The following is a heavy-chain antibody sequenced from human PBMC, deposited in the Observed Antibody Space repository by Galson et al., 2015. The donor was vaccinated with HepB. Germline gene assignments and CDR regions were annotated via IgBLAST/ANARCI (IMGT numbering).Heavy chain of an antibody. V-gene: IGHV1-18*04. Sequence: QSGAEVKKPGASVKVSCKASGYTFTSYGISWVRQAPGQGLEWMGWISAYNGNTNYAQKLQGRVTMTTDTSTSTAYMELRSLRSDDTAVYYCARDWKGRLQFDYYYGMDVWGQGTTVTVSS. J-gene: IGHJ6*02. CDR1: GYTFTSYG. CDR3: ARDWKGRLQFDYYYGMDV. D-gene: IGHD5-24*01. CDR2: ISAYNGNT.